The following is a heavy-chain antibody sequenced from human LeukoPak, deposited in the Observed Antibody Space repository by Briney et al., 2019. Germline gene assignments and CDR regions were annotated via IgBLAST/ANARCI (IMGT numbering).Heavy chain of an antibody. Sequence: PSETLSLTCTVSGGSMNSYYWSWIRQPPEKGLEWIGHIFHSGNTNDNPSLKSRVTISVDPSKNQFSLRLRSVTAADTAVYYCARRVATKPKYFFDSWGQGTLVTVSS. CDR1: GGSMNSYY. CDR3: ARRVATKPKYFFDS. CDR2: IFHSGNT. V-gene: IGHV4-59*01. D-gene: IGHD5-24*01. J-gene: IGHJ4*02.